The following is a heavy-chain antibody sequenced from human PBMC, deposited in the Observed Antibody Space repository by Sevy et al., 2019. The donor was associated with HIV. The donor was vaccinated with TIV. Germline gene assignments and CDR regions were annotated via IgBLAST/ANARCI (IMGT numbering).Heavy chain of an antibody. V-gene: IGHV1-69*13. D-gene: IGHD6-13*01. CDR2: IIPMFATA. CDR3: ARSMSWYASFDY. Sequence: ASVKVSCKASGRTFSSYAFSWVRHAPGQGLEWMGGIIPMFATANYVQKFQGRVTITADESTSTAYMELSSLRSEDTAIYYCARSMSWYASFDYWGQGTLVTVSS. CDR1: GRTFSSYA. J-gene: IGHJ4*02.